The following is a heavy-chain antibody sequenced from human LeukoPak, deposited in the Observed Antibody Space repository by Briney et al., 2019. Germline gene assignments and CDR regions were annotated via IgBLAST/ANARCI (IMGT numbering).Heavy chain of an antibody. Sequence: GGSLRLSCAASGFTFSSYAMSWVRQAPGKGLDWVSGINWNGDSTGYADSVKGRFTISRDNAKNSLYLQMNSLRAEDTALYYCARDEYSSSWYYFDYWGQGTLVTVSS. D-gene: IGHD6-13*01. CDR3: ARDEYSSSWYYFDY. V-gene: IGHV3-20*04. CDR1: GFTFSSYA. CDR2: INWNGDST. J-gene: IGHJ4*02.